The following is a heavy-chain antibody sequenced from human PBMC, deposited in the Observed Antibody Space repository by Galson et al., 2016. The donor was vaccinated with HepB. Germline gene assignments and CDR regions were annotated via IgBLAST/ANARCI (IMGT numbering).Heavy chain of an antibody. CDR3: ARGRSSGYSSSFDS. D-gene: IGHD3-22*01. CDR1: GYTFINYD. CDR2: MNPHSGIT. Sequence: VSCKASGYTFINYDINWVRQATGQGLEWMGWMNPHSGITGYAQKFQGRVTMNRNTSINTAYMELSRLRSEDTAVYYCARGRSSGYSSSFDSWGQGTLVTVSS. V-gene: IGHV1-8*01. J-gene: IGHJ5*01.